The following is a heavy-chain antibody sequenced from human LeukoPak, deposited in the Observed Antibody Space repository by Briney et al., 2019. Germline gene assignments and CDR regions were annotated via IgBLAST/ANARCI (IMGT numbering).Heavy chain of an antibody. J-gene: IGHJ4*02. CDR2: INPSGGST. D-gene: IGHD6-13*01. CDR1: GYTFTSYY. CDR3: QTAGTSSFYY. V-gene: IGHV1-46*01. Sequence: ASVKVSCKASGYTFTSYYMHWVRQAPGQGLEWMGIINPSGGSTSYAQKFQGRVTMTRDTSASTDYMELSSLRSEDTAVYHCQTAGTSSFYYWGQETLVTVSS.